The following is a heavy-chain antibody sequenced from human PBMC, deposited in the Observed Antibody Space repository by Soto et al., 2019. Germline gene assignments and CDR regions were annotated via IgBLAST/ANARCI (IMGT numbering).Heavy chain of an antibody. CDR3: TSQTYYYASSGYSPNYYYYGIDV. V-gene: IGHV5-51*01. Sequence: PGESLKISWKGSGYSFNSYWIGWVRQMPGKGLEWMGIIYPGDSDTRYSPSFQGPVTISADKSISTAYLQWRRLKASDTAMNYFTSQTYYYASSGYSPNYYYYGIDVWGQGTTVTVSS. D-gene: IGHD3-22*01. J-gene: IGHJ6*02. CDR2: IYPGDSDT. CDR1: GYSFNSYW.